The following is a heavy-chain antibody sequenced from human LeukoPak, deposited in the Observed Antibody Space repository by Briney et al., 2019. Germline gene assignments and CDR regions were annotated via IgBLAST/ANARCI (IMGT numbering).Heavy chain of an antibody. CDR2: IYYSGST. CDR1: GGSVSSGSYY. Sequence: SETLSLTCTVSGGSVSSGSYYWSWIRQPLGKGLEWIGYIYYSGSTNYNPSLKSRVTISVDTSKNQFSLKLSSVTAADTAVYYCARDYSGSTPDVWGQGTTVTVSS. J-gene: IGHJ6*02. D-gene: IGHD2-2*01. CDR3: ARDYSGSTPDV. V-gene: IGHV4-61*01.